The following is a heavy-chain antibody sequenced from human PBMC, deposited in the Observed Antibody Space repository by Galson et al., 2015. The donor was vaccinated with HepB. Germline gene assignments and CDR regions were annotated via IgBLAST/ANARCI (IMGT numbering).Heavy chain of an antibody. Sequence: ETLSLTCTVSGGSISSSSYYWGWIRQPPGKGLEWIGSIYYSGSTYYNPSLKSRVTISVDTSKNQFSLKLSSVTAADTAVYYCARLGSSWYGLSYWGQGTLVTVSS. V-gene: IGHV4-39*01. CDR1: GGSISSSSYY. CDR2: IYYSGST. D-gene: IGHD6-13*01. J-gene: IGHJ4*02. CDR3: ARLGSSWYGLSY.